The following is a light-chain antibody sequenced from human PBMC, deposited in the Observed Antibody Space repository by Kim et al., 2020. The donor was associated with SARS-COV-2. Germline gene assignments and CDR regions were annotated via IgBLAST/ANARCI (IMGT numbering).Light chain of an antibody. J-gene: IGKJ5*01. V-gene: IGKV3-11*01. Sequence: LSPGERATLSCRASQSVSSYLAWYQQKPGQAPRLLIYDTSNRATGIPARFSGSGSGTDFTLTISSLEPEDFAVYYCQQRSDWPITFGQGTRLEIK. CDR2: DTS. CDR1: QSVSSY. CDR3: QQRSDWPIT.